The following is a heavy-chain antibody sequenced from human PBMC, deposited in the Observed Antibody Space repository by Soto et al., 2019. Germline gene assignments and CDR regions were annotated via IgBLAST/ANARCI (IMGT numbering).Heavy chain of an antibody. CDR3: ARHQYCSSTSCYGSYGMGV. Sequence: GESLKISCKVSGYSFTSYWISWVRQMPGKGLEWMGRIDPSDSYTNYSPSFQGHVTISADKSISTAYLQWSSLKASDTAMYYCARHQYCSSTSCYGSYGMGVWGQGTTVTVSS. CDR2: IDPSDSYT. J-gene: IGHJ6*02. V-gene: IGHV5-10-1*01. D-gene: IGHD2-2*01. CDR1: GYSFTSYW.